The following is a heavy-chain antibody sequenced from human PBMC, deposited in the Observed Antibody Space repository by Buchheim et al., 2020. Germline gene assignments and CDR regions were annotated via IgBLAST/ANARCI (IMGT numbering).Heavy chain of an antibody. V-gene: IGHV3-30*04. J-gene: IGHJ4*02. CDR1: GFTFSSYA. D-gene: IGHD6-19*01. CDR2: ISYDGSNK. CDR3: AGHSKAVAGTGGDFDY. Sequence: QVQLVESGGGVVQPGRSLRLSCAASGFTFSSYAMHWVRQAPGKGLEWVAVISYDGSNKYYADSVKGRFTIARDNSKNTLYLQMNSLRAEDTAVYYCAGHSKAVAGTGGDFDYWGQGTL.